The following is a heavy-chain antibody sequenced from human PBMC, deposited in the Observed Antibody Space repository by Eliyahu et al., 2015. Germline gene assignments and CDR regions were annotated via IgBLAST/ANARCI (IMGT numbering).Heavy chain of an antibody. V-gene: IGHV3-23*01. Sequence: EVQLLESGGGLVQPGGSXRLSCAASGFTFSSDALGWVRQAPGTGLEWVXAISGNAGTTYYADSVKGRFTISRDNSENTLYLQMNSLRAEDTAVYFCVRAHCSSVFCPLRDYYFDSWGQGILVTVSS. CDR2: ISGNAGTT. J-gene: IGHJ4*02. D-gene: IGHD2-2*01. CDR1: GFTFSSDA. CDR3: VRAHCSSVFCPLRDYYFDS.